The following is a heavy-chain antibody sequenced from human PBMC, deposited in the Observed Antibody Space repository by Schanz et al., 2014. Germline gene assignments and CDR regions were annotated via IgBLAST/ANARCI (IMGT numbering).Heavy chain of an antibody. CDR2: VSRSTPDI. CDR1: GFTFSGFW. CDR3: VSQTGSPNY. Sequence: EVQLAESGGGLVQPGGSLRLSCAASGFTFSGFWMTWVRQAPGKGLEWVSYVSRSTPDIYYADSVKGRFTISRDNAKRSLFLQMNSLRVEDTAVYFCVSQTGSPNYWGQGTLVTVSS. D-gene: IGHD6-13*01. J-gene: IGHJ4*02. V-gene: IGHV3-48*04.